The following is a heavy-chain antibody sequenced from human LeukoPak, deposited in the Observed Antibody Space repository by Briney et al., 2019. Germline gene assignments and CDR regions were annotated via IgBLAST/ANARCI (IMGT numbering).Heavy chain of an antibody. J-gene: IGHJ4*02. Sequence: ASGNVSFKTSVYTFGDYYVHWVRQAPGQGFERMGWINPYSGATNYAHKFHGSVNTTTDTSISTGYMELSRLRSDDTAVYYCARDFTGGYFDYWGQGTLVTVSS. D-gene: IGHD2-8*02. CDR2: INPYSGAT. V-gene: IGHV1-2*02. CDR3: ARDFTGGYFDY. CDR1: VYTFGDYY.